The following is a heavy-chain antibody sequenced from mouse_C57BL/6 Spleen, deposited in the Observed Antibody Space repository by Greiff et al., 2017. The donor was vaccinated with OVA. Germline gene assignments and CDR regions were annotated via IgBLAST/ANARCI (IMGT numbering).Heavy chain of an antibody. Sequence: VMLVESGGGLVKPGGSLKLSCAASGFTFSSYAMSWVRQTPEKRLEWVATISDGGSYTYYPDNVKGRFTISRDNAKNNLYLQMSHLKSEDTAMYYCARETSGSSRYFDVWGTGTTVTVSS. V-gene: IGHV5-4*01. CDR2: ISDGGSYT. CDR3: ARETSGSSRYFDV. J-gene: IGHJ1*03. D-gene: IGHD1-1*01. CDR1: GFTFSSYA.